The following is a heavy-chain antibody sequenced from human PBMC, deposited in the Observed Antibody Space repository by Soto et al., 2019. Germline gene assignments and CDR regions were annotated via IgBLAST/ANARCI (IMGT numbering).Heavy chain of an antibody. Sequence: QVQLQQXXXXXXXPSETLSLTCAVXGGXLSGYYWSWIRQPPXKGLEWIGEIHDSRSTNYNPSLKSRVTISVDTSKNQFFLKLKSVSAGDTAVYYCARSGYSTSLFRWGQGTLVTVSS. CDR3: ARSGYSTSLFR. CDR1: GGXLSGYY. V-gene: IGHV4-34*01. CDR2: IHDSRST. D-gene: IGHD5-18*01. J-gene: IGHJ4*02.